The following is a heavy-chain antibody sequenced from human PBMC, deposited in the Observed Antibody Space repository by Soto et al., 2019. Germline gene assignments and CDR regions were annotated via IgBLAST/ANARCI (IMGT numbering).Heavy chain of an antibody. CDR2: ISSTTTTI. CDR1: GFAFSSFS. J-gene: IGHJ6*02. V-gene: IGHV3-48*02. Sequence: LQLVESGGGLVQPGGSLRLSCAASGFAFSSFSMNWVRQAPGKGLEWISYISSTTTTIYYADSVKGRFTTSRDSAENSLYLQMNSLRDEDTAVYYCTRDPLRVSLSQTYGMDVWGQGTTVTVSS. D-gene: IGHD2-8*01. CDR3: TRDPLRVSLSQTYGMDV.